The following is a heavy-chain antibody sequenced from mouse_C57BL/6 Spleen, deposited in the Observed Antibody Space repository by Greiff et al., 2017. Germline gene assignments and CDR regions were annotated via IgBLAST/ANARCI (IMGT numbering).Heavy chain of an antibody. Sequence: DVKLVESGGGLVKPGGSLKLSCAASGFTFSSYAMSWVRQTPEKRLEWVATISDGGSYTYYPDNVQGRFTISRDNAKNNLYLQMSHLKSEDTAMYYCARAYGSSYWYFDVWGTGTTVTVSS. CDR1: GFTFSSYA. CDR3: ARAYGSSYWYFDV. CDR2: ISDGGSYT. V-gene: IGHV5-4*03. J-gene: IGHJ1*03. D-gene: IGHD1-1*01.